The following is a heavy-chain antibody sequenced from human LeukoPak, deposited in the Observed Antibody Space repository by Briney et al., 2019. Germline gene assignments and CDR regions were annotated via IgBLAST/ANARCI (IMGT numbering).Heavy chain of an antibody. CDR1: RFTFSNYW. CDR3: ARDRCSSTSCFIDY. V-gene: IGHV3-7*04. J-gene: IGHJ4*02. D-gene: IGHD2-2*01. Sequence: PGGSLRLSCAVSRFTFSNYWMSWARQAPGKGLEWVANIKQDGSEKYYVDSVEGRFTISRDNAKNSLYLQMNSLRAEDRAVYYCARDRCSSTSCFIDYWGQGTLVTVSS. CDR2: IKQDGSEK.